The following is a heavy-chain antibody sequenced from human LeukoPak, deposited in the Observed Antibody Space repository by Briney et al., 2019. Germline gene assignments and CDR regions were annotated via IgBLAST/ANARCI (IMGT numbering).Heavy chain of an antibody. CDR2: INEDGSTT. J-gene: IGHJ4*02. CDR1: GFTFSSNW. V-gene: IGHV3-74*01. CDR3: ARDTRTFDY. D-gene: IGHD1-26*01. Sequence: GGSLRLSCAASGFTFSSNWMHWVRQAPGKGLVWVSRINEDGSTTNYADSVKGRFTISRDNAKNSLFLQMNSLRAEDTAVYYCARDTRTFDYWGQGTLVTVSS.